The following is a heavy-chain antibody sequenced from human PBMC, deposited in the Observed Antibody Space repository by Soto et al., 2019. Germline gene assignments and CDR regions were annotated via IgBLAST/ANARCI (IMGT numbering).Heavy chain of an antibody. CDR1: GFTFSNYW. D-gene: IGHD1-26*01. CDR3: VRGGYSGSYYRYF. CDR2: IDRDGATT. J-gene: IGHJ4*02. V-gene: IGHV3-74*01. Sequence: GGSLSLSCAASGFTFSNYWMNWVRQVPGKGLVWVSRIDRDGATTSYADSVKGRFTISRDNARNRLYLQMNSLRVEDTAVYYCVRGGYSGSYYRYFWGQGTLVTVSS.